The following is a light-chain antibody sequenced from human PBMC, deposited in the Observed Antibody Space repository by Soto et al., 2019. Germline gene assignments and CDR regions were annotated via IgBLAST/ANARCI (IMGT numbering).Light chain of an antibody. CDR2: DAS. V-gene: IGKV1-5*01. J-gene: IGKJ1*01. Sequence: DIQLTQSPSTLSASVGDRVTITCRASQSVTSWLAWYQQKPGKAPKLLIHDASTLQSGVPSRFSGSGSGTEFFLTISSLQPDDFATYYCQQYEDYWTFGQGTKVAIK. CDR3: QQYEDYWT. CDR1: QSVTSW.